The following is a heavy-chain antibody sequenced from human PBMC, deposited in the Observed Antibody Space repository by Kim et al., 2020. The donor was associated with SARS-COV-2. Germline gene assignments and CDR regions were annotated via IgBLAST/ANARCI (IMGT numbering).Heavy chain of an antibody. D-gene: IGHD1-26*01. V-gene: IGHV1-18*01. CDR2: ISAYNGNT. CDR1: GYTFTSYG. CDR3: ARDDISIGDIYWSGSYYFDY. J-gene: IGHJ4*02. Sequence: ASVKVSCKASGYTFTSYGISWVRQAPGQGLEWMGWISAYNGNTNYAQKLQGRVTMTTDTSTSTAYMELRSLRSDDTAVYYCARDDISIGDIYWSGSYYFDYWGQGTLVTVSS.